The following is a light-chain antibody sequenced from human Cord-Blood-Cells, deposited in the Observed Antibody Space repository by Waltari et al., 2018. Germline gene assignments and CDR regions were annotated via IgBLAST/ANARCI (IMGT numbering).Light chain of an antibody. CDR2: DAS. J-gene: IGKJ4*01. Sequence: EIAVTLSLATLSLSPGGRANMSCRASQSVSSYLAWYQQKPGQAPRLLIDDASNRATGIPARFSGSGSGTDFTLTISSLEPEDVAVYYCQQYYSTPLTFGGGTKVEIK. CDR1: QSVSSY. V-gene: IGKV3-11*01. CDR3: QQYYSTPLT.